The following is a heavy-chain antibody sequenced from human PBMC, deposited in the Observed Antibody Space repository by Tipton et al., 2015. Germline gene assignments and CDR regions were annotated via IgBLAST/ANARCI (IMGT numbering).Heavy chain of an antibody. V-gene: IGHV4-59*01. D-gene: IGHD2-8*02. CDR1: GGSITSYY. Sequence: TLSLTCTVSGGSITSYYWSWIRQPPGKGLEWIGYFYYNVVANYNPSLKSRVTMSVDTSKNHFSLKLSSVTAADTAVYYCARDLLVPYAGMDVWGQGTTVIVSS. J-gene: IGHJ6*02. CDR3: ARDLLVPYAGMDV. CDR2: FYYNVVA.